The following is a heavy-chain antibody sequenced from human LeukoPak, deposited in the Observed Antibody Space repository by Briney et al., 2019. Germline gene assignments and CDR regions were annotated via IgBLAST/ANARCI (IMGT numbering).Heavy chain of an antibody. CDR2: ISSSSSTL. D-gene: IGHD3-10*01. Sequence: GGSLRLSYAASGFTFSSYSMNWVRQAPGKGLEWVSYISSSSSTLYYADSVKGRFTISRDNAKNSLYLQMNSLRAEDTAVYYCARDPFRRITMVRDAFDIWGQGTMVTVSS. J-gene: IGHJ3*02. V-gene: IGHV3-48*01. CDR1: GFTFSSYS. CDR3: ARDPFRRITMVRDAFDI.